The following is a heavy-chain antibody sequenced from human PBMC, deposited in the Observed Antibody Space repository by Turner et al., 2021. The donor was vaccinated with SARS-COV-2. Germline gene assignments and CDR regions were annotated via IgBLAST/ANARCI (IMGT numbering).Heavy chain of an antibody. D-gene: IGHD3-10*01. J-gene: IGHJ5*02. Sequence: QLQLQESGPGLVKPSETLSLTCTVSGGCISSSSYYWGWIRQPPGKGLAWIGSIYYSGSTYYNPSLKSRVTISVDTSKNQFSLKLSSVTAADTAVYYCAPSPITMVRGVITFGWFDPWGQGTLVTVSS. CDR3: APSPITMVRGVITFGWFDP. CDR1: GGCISSSSYY. CDR2: IYYSGST. V-gene: IGHV4-39*01.